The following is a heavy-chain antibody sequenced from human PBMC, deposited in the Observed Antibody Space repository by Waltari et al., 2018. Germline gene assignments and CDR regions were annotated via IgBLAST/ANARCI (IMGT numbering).Heavy chain of an antibody. CDR1: GFTFSDFS. J-gene: IGHJ2*01. CDR2: ISGTSGSI. CDR3: ATRTGSTVTTEWYFDL. Sequence: EMQLVESGGGLVQPGGSLRLSCAASGFTFSDFSLTWVRQAPGKGLEWLSYISGTSGSIYYADSVRGRCTISRDNAKNTLYLQMNSLRAEDTAVYYCATRTGSTVTTEWYFDLWGRGTLVTVSS. D-gene: IGHD4-17*01. V-gene: IGHV3-48*04.